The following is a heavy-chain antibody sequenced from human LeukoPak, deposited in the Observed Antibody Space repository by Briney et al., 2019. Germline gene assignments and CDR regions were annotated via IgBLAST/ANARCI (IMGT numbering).Heavy chain of an antibody. CDR2: ISVSGGST. CDR1: GFTFSGYA. Sequence: GGSLRLSCAASGFTFSGYAMSWVRQAPGKGLEWVSSISVSGGSTYYADSVKGRFTISRDNSKNTLYLQMDSLRAEDTAVYYCAKGPVGYRSGWYTVLDYWGQGTLVTVSS. CDR3: AKGPVGYRSGWYTVLDY. D-gene: IGHD6-19*01. J-gene: IGHJ4*02. V-gene: IGHV3-23*01.